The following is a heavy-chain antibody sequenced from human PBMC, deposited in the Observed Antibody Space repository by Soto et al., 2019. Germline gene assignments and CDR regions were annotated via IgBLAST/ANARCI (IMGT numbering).Heavy chain of an antibody. J-gene: IGHJ6*02. Sequence: ASVKVSCKASGYTFTSDYMHWVRQAPGQGLEWMGIINPSGGSTSYAQKFQGRVTMTRDTSTSTVYMELSSLRSEDTAVYYCARERGATTDLTGLYYYYGMDVWGQGTTVTVS. D-gene: IGHD1-26*01. CDR1: GYTFTSDY. V-gene: IGHV1-46*01. CDR2: INPSGGST. CDR3: ARERGATTDLTGLYYYYGMDV.